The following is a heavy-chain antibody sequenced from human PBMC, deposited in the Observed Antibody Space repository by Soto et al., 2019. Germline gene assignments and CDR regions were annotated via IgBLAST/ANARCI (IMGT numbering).Heavy chain of an antibody. V-gene: IGHV3-30*18. CDR3: AKDGSHNFDY. CDR1: GFTFSHYA. D-gene: IGHD1-26*01. CDR2: MSYDGSNE. Sequence: QVQLVESGGGVVQPGRSLRLSCAASGFTFSHYAMHWVRQAPGKGLEWVAIMSYDGSNEYYADSVKRRFTISKDKSKNTLYLQMNRLRAEDTAVYYCAKDGSHNFDYWGQGTLVTVSS. J-gene: IGHJ4*02.